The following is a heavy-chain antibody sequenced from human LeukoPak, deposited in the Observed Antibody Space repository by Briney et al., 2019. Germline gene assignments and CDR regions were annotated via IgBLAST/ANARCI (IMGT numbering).Heavy chain of an antibody. Sequence: ASVKVSCKTSGYTFTGYYMHWVRQAPGQGLERMGWINPNSGGTNYAQKFQDRVTMTRDTSMSAAYMEMSRLTYDDTAVYYCGRGIQSFDPWGQGTLVTVTS. CDR2: INPNSGGT. CDR1: GYTFTGYY. CDR3: GRGIQSFDP. J-gene: IGHJ5*02. V-gene: IGHV1-2*02.